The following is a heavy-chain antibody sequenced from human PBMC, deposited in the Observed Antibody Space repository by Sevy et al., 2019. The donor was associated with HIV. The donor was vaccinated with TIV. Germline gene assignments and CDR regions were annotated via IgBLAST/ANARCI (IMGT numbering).Heavy chain of an antibody. V-gene: IGHV3-53*01. J-gene: IGHJ3*02. CDR2: IYSGDRT. D-gene: IGHD3-22*01. CDR3: ARLSVYYYDSSGYYTTGNAFDI. Sequence: GGSLRLSCAASGFTIADSYMSWVRQGPGKGLQWVSIIYSGDRTYYADSVKGRFTISRDNSKNTLYLQMNSLRAEDTAVYFCARLSVYYYDSSGYYTTGNAFDIWGQGTKVTVSS. CDR1: GFTIADSY.